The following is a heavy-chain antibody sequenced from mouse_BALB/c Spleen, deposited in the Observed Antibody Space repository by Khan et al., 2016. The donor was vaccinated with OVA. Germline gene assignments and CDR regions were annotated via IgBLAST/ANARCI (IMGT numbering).Heavy chain of an antibody. Sequence: QIQLVQSGPELKKPGETVRISCKASGYTLTTAGMQWVQKMPGKGLKWIGWINTHSGVPKYAEDFKGRFVFSLETSASTAYLQITNLKNEDTATYCCARGGAAFYRNDGGAMDSWGQGTSVTVSS. CDR1: GYTLTTAG. D-gene: IGHD2-14*01. CDR2: INTHSGVP. V-gene: IGHV9-4*02. J-gene: IGHJ4*01. CDR3: ARGGAAFYRNDGGAMDS.